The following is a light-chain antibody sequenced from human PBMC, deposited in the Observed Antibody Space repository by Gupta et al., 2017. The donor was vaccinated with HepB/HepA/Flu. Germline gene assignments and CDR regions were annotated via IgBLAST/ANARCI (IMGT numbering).Light chain of an antibody. Sequence: DIQMTQSPSSLSASVGDRVTITCRASQDIVNYLAWFQQKPGKPPKSLIFGTSNLQGGVPSRFSGSGSGTHFTLTIDGLQPEDFATYYCQQNDKYPLTFGGGTRIDIK. CDR3: QQNDKYPLT. CDR2: GTS. CDR1: QDIVNY. V-gene: IGKV1-16*01. J-gene: IGKJ4*01.